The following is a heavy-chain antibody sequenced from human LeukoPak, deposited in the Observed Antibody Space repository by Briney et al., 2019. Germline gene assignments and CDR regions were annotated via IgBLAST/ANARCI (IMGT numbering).Heavy chain of an antibody. Sequence: ASVKVSCKASGYTFTGYYMHWVRQAPGQGLEWMGWINPNSGGTNYAQKFQGRVTMTRDTSISTAYMELSRLRSDDTAVYYCARVRFLEWLLDSWGQGTLVTVPS. CDR2: INPNSGGT. J-gene: IGHJ5*02. D-gene: IGHD3-3*01. CDR1: GYTFTGYY. CDR3: ARVRFLEWLLDS. V-gene: IGHV1-2*02.